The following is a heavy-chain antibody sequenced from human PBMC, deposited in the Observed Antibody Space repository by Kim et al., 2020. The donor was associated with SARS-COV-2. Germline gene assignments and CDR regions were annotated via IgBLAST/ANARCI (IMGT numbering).Heavy chain of an antibody. D-gene: IGHD3-22*01. Sequence: SVKGRFTISRDNAESSLYLQMNSLRAEETAGYYCARDGYYDSSGYYICYWGQGTLVTVSS. J-gene: IGHJ4*02. CDR3: ARDGYYDSSGYYICY. V-gene: IGHV3-11*06.